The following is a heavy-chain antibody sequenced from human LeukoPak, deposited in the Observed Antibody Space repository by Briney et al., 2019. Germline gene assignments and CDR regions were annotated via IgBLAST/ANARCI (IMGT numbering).Heavy chain of an antibody. CDR2: IKSKNVGGTT. CDR3: TSHAAFDP. J-gene: IGHJ5*02. V-gene: IGHV3-15*01. Sequence: GGSLRLSCAASGFTFNNAWMNWVRQAPGKGLEWVGRIKSKNVGGTTDYAAPVKGRFTISRDDSKTTVYLQMNSLKIEDTAVYYCTSHAAFDPWGQGTLVTVSS. CDR1: GFTFNNAW.